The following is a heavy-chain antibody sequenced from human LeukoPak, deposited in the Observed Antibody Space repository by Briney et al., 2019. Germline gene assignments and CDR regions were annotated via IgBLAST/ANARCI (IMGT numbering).Heavy chain of an antibody. D-gene: IGHD5-12*01. CDR3: ARGGGYSGYDLDAFDI. J-gene: IGHJ3*02. CDR2: IYSGGST. CDR1: GFTVSSYY. Sequence: GGSLRLSCAASGFTVSSYYMTWVRQAPGKGLEWVSVIYSGGSTYYADSVKGRVAISRDNSKNTVFLQMNSVRAEDTAVYYCARGGGYSGYDLDAFDIWGQGTMVTVSS. V-gene: IGHV3-66*01.